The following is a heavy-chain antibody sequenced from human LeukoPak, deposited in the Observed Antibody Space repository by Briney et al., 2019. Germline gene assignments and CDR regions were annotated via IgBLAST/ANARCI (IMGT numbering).Heavy chain of an antibody. CDR1: GFTFSSYW. V-gene: IGHV3-7*01. CDR2: IKQDGSEK. D-gene: IGHD6-13*01. Sequence: GGSLRLSCAASGFTFSSYWMSWVRQAPGKGLEWVANIKQDGSEKYYVDSVKGRFTISRDNAKNSLYLQMNSLRAEDTAVYYCARAPGGPGIAASPYYFDYWGQGTLVTVSS. CDR3: ARAPGGPGIAASPYYFDY. J-gene: IGHJ4*02.